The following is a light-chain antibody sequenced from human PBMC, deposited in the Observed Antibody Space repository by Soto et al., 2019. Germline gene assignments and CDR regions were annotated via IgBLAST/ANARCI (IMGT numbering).Light chain of an antibody. CDR2: DAS. Sequence: DIQMTQSPSSLSASVGDRVTITCQASQDISNYLNWYQQKPGKARKLLIYDASNLETGVPSRFSGSGSGTDFTFNISSLQPEDIATYYCQQYDNLPGFTFGPRTKVDIK. V-gene: IGKV1-33*01. CDR3: QQYDNLPGFT. J-gene: IGKJ3*01. CDR1: QDISNY.